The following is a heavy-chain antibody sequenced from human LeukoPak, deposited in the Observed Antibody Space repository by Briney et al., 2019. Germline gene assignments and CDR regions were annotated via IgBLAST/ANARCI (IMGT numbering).Heavy chain of an antibody. J-gene: IGHJ6*02. D-gene: IGHD4-23*01. CDR3: ARWHMNSQDV. V-gene: IGHV4-4*07. CDR2: IYVGGST. Sequence: ASETLSLTCTVSXCSIRYYCWSWIRQPAGKGPEWIGRIYVGGSTNYSPSLKSRVSMSLDKSKNQLSLKLISVSAADTAVYYCARWHMNSQDVWGRGTAVTVS. CDR1: XCSIRYYC.